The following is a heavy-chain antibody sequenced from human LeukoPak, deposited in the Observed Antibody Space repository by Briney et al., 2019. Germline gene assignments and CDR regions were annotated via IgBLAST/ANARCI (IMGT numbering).Heavy chain of an antibody. D-gene: IGHD3-10*01. CDR2: IYYSGST. J-gene: IGHJ3*02. CDR3: ARDSGLGAFDI. V-gene: IGHV4-59*01. CDR1: GGSISSYY. Sequence: SETLSLTCTVSGGSISSYYWSWIRQPPGKGLAWIGYIYYSGSTNYNPTLKSRVTIPVDTSKNQFSLKLSSVTAADTAVYYCARDSGLGAFDIWGQGTMVTVSS.